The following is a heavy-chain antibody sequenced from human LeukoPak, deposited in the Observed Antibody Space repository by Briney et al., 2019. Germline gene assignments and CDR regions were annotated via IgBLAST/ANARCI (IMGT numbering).Heavy chain of an antibody. CDR2: ISGSSGST. CDR3: AKDLGYCSSTSCYNPRSYFDY. J-gene: IGHJ4*02. V-gene: IGHV3-23*01. D-gene: IGHD2-2*02. Sequence: PGGSLRLSCAASGFTFSSYAMSWVRQAPGKGLEWVSGISGSSGSTYYADSVKGRFTISRDNSKNTLYLQMNSLRAEDTAVYYCAKDLGYCSSTSCYNPRSYFDYWGQGTLVTVSS. CDR1: GFTFSSYA.